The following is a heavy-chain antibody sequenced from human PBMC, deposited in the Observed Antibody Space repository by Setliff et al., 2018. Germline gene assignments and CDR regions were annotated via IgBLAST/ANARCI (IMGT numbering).Heavy chain of an antibody. J-gene: IGHJ4*02. Sequence: PSETLSLTCTVSGGSISSYYWSWIRQPPGKGLEWIGYIYYSGSTNYNPSLKSRVTISVDNSKNQFSLNLNSVTVADPAVYFCARGVRTGHLDSWGQGTLVTVSS. D-gene: IGHD1-1*01. CDR1: GGSISSYY. CDR2: IYYSGST. CDR3: ARGVRTGHLDS. V-gene: IGHV4-59*12.